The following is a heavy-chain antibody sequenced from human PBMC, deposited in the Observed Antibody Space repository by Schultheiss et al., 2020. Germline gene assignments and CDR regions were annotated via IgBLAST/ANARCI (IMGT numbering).Heavy chain of an antibody. Sequence: ASVKVSCKASGYTFTSYDINWVRQATGQGLEWMGWMNPNSGNTGYAQKFQGRVTMTRNTSISTAYMELSSLRSEDTAVYYCARGPTQYSYGLIYYYYGMDVWGQGNTGTVSS. V-gene: IGHV1-8*01. CDR1: GYTFTSYD. CDR3: ARGPTQYSYGLIYYYYGMDV. CDR2: MNPNSGNT. D-gene: IGHD5-18*01. J-gene: IGHJ6*02.